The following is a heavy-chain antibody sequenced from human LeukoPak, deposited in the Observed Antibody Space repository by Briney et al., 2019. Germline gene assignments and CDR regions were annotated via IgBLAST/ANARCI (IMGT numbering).Heavy chain of an antibody. Sequence: SGTLSLTCTVSDYSINSPYFWGWIRQPPGKGLEWIGIIYHSGSTYYNPSLKSRVTISVDTSKNQFSLKLTSVTAADTAFYYCARTASNWDDSPFDYWGQGTLVTVSS. J-gene: IGHJ4*02. CDR3: ARTASNWDDSPFDY. V-gene: IGHV4-38-2*02. D-gene: IGHD1-20*01. CDR1: DYSINSPYF. CDR2: IYHSGST.